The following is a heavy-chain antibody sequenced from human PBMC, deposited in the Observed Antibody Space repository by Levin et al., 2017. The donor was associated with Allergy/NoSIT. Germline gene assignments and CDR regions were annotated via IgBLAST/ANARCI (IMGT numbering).Heavy chain of an antibody. D-gene: IGHD6-13*01. CDR2: INHSGST. Sequence: SETLSLTCAVYGGSFSGYYWSWIRQPPGKGLEWIGEINHSGSTNYNPSLKSRVTISVDTSKNQFSLKLSSVTAADTAVYYCARVPKREIAAAAPGWVWGKGTTVTVSS. J-gene: IGHJ6*04. CDR1: GGSFSGYY. V-gene: IGHV4-34*01. CDR3: ARVPKREIAAAAPGWV.